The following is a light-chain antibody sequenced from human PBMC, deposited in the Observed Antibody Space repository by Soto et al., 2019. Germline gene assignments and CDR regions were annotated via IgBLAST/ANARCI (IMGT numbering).Light chain of an antibody. CDR1: GSSIGTNT. V-gene: IGLV1-44*01. J-gene: IGLJ2*01. CDR3: AAWDGSLNNVL. Sequence: QSVLTQPPSASGTPGQRVTISCSGSGSSIGTNTVNWYRQLPGTAPKLLIYGNNQRPSGVPDRFSGSKSGTSASLAISGLQSEDGADYYCAAWDGSLNNVLFGGGTKLPVL. CDR2: GNN.